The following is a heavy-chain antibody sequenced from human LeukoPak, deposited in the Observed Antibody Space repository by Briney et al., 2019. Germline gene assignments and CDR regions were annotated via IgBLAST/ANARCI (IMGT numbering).Heavy chain of an antibody. V-gene: IGHV3-23*01. Sequence: GGSLRLSCAASGFTLNNHAMSWVRQAPGKGLEWVSAISDSGGNTYYADSVRGRFTISRDTSRNTLYVQINSLRAEDTAVYYCASPKGGRYHEGFNYWGQGTQVTVSS. CDR3: ASPKGGRYHEGFNY. CDR1: GFTLNNHA. J-gene: IGHJ4*02. CDR2: ISDSGGNT. D-gene: IGHD1-26*01.